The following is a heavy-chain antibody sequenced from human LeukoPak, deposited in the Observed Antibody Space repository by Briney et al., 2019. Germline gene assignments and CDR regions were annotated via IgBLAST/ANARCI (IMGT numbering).Heavy chain of an antibody. J-gene: IGHJ6*02. CDR2: ISGSGLNT. V-gene: IGHV3-23*01. D-gene: IGHD1-20*01. CDR1: GFTLSSYA. Sequence: GGSLRLSCAASGFTLSSYAMTWVRQAPGKGLEWVSGISGSGLNTYYADSVKGWFTISRDNSKNTLYLHMNSLRAEDTALYYCAKVYRAGNWNDWDYYYGMDVWGQGTTVTVSS. CDR3: AKVYRAGNWNDWDYYYGMDV.